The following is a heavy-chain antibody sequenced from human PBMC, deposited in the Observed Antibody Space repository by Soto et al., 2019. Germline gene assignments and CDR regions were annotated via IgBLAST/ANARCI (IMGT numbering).Heavy chain of an antibody. CDR1: GGAINSYY. J-gene: IGHJ5*02. Sequence: QVRLHESGPGLVKPSETLSLTCTVSGGAINSYYCSWIRQSPGKGLEWLGYIAYSGTTKYNPSLKSRFTISSDTSKNQFSLKLKPVTASDTAVYYCARGGDSSRTGWVDPWGQGTLVTVSS. CDR2: IAYSGTT. V-gene: IGHV4-59*01. D-gene: IGHD6-13*01. CDR3: ARGGDSSRTGWVDP.